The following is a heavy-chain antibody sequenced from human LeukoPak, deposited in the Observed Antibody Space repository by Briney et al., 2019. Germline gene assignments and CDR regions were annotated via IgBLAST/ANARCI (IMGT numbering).Heavy chain of an antibody. CDR3: ARDRILDTAMMRTYGMDV. D-gene: IGHD5-18*01. CDR2: IIPIFGTA. Sequence: GASVKVSCKASGYTFTSYGISWVRQAPGQGLEWMGGIIPIFGTANYAQKFQGRVTITADESTSTAYMELSSLRSEDTAVYYCARDRILDTAMMRTYGMDVWGQGTTVTVSS. CDR1: GYTFTSYG. J-gene: IGHJ6*02. V-gene: IGHV1-69*13.